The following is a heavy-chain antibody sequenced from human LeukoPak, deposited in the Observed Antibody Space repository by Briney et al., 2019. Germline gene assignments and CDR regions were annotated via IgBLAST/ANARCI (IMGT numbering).Heavy chain of an antibody. D-gene: IGHD5-18*01. CDR3: AKVSYSFGYGVDGYFDY. J-gene: IGHJ4*02. CDR1: GFVFDDFA. V-gene: IGHV3-9*01. CDR2: ISWNSGST. Sequence: GRSLRLSCEASGFVFDDFAMDWVRQVPGKGLEWVSGISWNSGSTDYADSVRGRFTISRNNAKKSLYLQMNSLRAEDTALYYCAKVSYSFGYGVDGYFDYWGQGTLVTVSS.